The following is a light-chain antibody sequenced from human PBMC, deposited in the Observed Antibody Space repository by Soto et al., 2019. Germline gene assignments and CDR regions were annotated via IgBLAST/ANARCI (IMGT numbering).Light chain of an antibody. Sequence: QSALTQPPSASRSPGQSVTISCTGTSSDVGAYNHVSWYQQHPGKAPKLMIYGVNKRPSGVPDRFSGSKSGNTASLTVSGLQAEDEADYYCSSYAGNTDVVFGGGTKLTVL. CDR2: GVN. CDR1: SSDVGAYNH. V-gene: IGLV2-8*02. J-gene: IGLJ2*01. CDR3: SSYAGNTDVV.